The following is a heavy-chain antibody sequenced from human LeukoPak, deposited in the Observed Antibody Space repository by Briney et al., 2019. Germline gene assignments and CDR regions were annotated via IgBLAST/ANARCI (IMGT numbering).Heavy chain of an antibody. V-gene: IGHV4-59*08. CDR2: IYYSGST. J-gene: IGHJ4*02. Sequence: PSETLSLTCTVSGGSISSYYWSWIRQPPGKGLEWIGYIYYSGSTNYNPSLKSRVTISVDTSRTQFSLKLSSVTAADTAVYYCARGPLYGSASYYFDYWGQGTLVTVSS. D-gene: IGHD3-10*01. CDR3: ARGPLYGSASYYFDY. CDR1: GGSISSYY.